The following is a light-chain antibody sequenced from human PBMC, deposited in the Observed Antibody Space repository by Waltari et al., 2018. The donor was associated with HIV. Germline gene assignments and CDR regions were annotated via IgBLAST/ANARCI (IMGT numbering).Light chain of an antibody. Sequence: ELTQPSSVSVSPGQTARITCPGAALAKTYARWFQQKPGPATRTLIYSTDTRSSGVPDRFAGSILGNKAALTITGAQADDESDYYCSLYMSGGIWVFGGGTKLTVL. V-gene: IGLV8-61*01. CDR2: STD. CDR1: ALAKTYAR. CDR3: SLYMSGGIWV. J-gene: IGLJ3*02.